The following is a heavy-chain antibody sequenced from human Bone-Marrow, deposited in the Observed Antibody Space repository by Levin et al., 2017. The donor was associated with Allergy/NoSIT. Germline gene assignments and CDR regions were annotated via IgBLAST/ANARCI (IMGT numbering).Heavy chain of an antibody. Sequence: PSETLSLTCTVSGYSISSGYYWGWIRQPPGKGLEWIGSIYHSGNTYYNPSLKSRVTISVDTSKNQFSLKLSSLTAADTAVYYCASIKVPSGWCFDYWGQGTLVTVSS. CDR3: ASIKVPSGWCFDY. J-gene: IGHJ4*02. CDR1: GYSISSGYY. D-gene: IGHD6-19*01. V-gene: IGHV4-38-2*02. CDR2: IYHSGNT.